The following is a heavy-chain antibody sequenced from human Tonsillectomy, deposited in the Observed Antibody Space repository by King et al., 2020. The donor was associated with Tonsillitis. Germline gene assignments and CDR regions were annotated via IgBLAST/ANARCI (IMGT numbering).Heavy chain of an antibody. CDR2: IQSNTDGGTT. CDR1: GFTFTNAW. CDR3: STLGQWPVQS. D-gene: IGHD6-19*01. J-gene: IGHJ5*02. Sequence: VQLVESGGGLVKPGGSLRLSCAVSGFTFTNAWFTWVRQAPGRGLEWVGHIQSNTDGGTTEYAAPVKGRFTVSINDSKNTLYLQMNSLRTEDTALYYRSTLGQWPVQSWGRGTLVTVSS. V-gene: IGHV3-15*01.